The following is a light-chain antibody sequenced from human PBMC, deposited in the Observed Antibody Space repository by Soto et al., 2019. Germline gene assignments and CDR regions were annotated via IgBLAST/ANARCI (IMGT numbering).Light chain of an antibody. CDR3: QQYNNWPWT. Sequence: EVVLTQSPGTLSLSPGERATLSCRTSHTVSGNYLAWYQQKLGQAPRLLIYGASSRATGIPDRFSGSGSGTDFTLTISSLQSEDFAVYYCQQYNNWPWTFGQGTKVDIK. CDR2: GAS. CDR1: HTVSGNY. J-gene: IGKJ1*01. V-gene: IGKV3-20*01.